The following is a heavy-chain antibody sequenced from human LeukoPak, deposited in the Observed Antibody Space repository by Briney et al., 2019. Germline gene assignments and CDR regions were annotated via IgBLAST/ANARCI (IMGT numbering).Heavy chain of an antibody. V-gene: IGHV3-48*01. Sequence: PGGSLRLSCAASGFTFSSYSMNWVRQAPGKGLEWVSYISSSSSTIYYADSVKGRFTISRDNAKNSLYLQMNSLRAEDTAVYYCARGKKYYDILNGYFPRASWGQGNLVNVSS. J-gene: IGHJ5*02. CDR1: GFTFSSYS. D-gene: IGHD3-9*01. CDR3: ARGKKYYDILNGYFPRAS. CDR2: ISSSSSTI.